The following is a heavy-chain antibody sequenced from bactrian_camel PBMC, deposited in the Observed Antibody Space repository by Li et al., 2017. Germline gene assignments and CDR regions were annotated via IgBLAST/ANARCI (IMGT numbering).Heavy chain of an antibody. D-gene: IGHD2*01. J-gene: IGHJ4*01. V-gene: IGHV3S53*01. CDR2: IDPNGAT. CDR1: GYRATKGT. Sequence: HVQLVESGGGSVQEGGSLRLSCVATGYRATKGTMGWFRQAPGKRREGVAAIDPNGATSYSDSVKGRASISKDNAKSTLALRMNSLKSEDTALYYCAATNPFAAVVTCELGAFELWTKGTQVPVS.